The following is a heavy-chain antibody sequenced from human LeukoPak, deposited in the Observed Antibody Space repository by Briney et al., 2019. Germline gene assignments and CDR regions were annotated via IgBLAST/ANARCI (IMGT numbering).Heavy chain of an antibody. D-gene: IGHD4-17*01. CDR2: ISDDGSNE. CDR1: GFTFSSYA. V-gene: IGHV3-30-3*01. J-gene: IGHJ4*02. Sequence: GGSLRLSCAASGFTFSSYAMHWVRQARGKGLEWVAGISDDGSNEDYADSVKGRFTISRDNSENTLYLQMNSLRAEDTAVYYCGRDRTYYADSLDNWGQGTLVTVSS. CDR3: GRDRTYYADSLDN.